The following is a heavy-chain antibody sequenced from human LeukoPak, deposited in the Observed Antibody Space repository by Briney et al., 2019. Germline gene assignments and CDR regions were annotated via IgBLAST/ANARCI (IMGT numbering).Heavy chain of an antibody. V-gene: IGHV2-5*02. D-gene: IGHD2-15*01. CDR1: GFSLDDTGVG. Sequence: SGPTLVKPTQTLTLTCSFCGFSLDDTGVGVGWIRQPPGKALEWLAILYWDDDKRYSPSLKSRLTITKDTSKKQVILTMTNMNPVDTATYYCAHSTRRRYCHGGSCYRFDFWGQGTLVTVSS. CDR3: AHSTRRRYCHGGSCYRFDF. CDR2: LYWDDDK. J-gene: IGHJ4*02.